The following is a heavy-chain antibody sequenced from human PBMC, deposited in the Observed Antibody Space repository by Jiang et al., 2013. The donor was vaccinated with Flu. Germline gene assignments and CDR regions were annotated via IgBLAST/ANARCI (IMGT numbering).Heavy chain of an antibody. CDR1: GYTFTSYV. V-gene: IGHV7-4-1*02. CDR3: ARDLDFWSGQRGYYFDY. J-gene: IGHJ4*02. CDR2: INTNTGNP. D-gene: IGHD3-3*01. Sequence: QSGSELKKPGASVKVSCKASGYTFTSYVMNWVRQAPGQGLEWMGWINTNTGNPTYAQGFAGRFVFSLDTSVSTAYLQISSLKAEDTAVYYCARDLDFWSGQRGYYFDYWGQGTLVTVSS.